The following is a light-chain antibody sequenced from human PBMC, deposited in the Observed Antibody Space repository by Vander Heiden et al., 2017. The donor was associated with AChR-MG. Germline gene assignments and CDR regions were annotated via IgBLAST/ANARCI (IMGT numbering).Light chain of an antibody. CDR1: QGINNY. CDR2: AAS. J-gene: IGKJ4*01. CDR3: QKYNSAPLT. Sequence: DIQMTPSPASLSASVGGGVTITGGGSQGINNYLAWYQQKPGKVPKLLIYAASTLQSGVPSRFSGSGSGTDFTLTISSLQPEDVATCYCQKYNSAPLTFGEGTKVEIK. V-gene: IGKV1-27*01.